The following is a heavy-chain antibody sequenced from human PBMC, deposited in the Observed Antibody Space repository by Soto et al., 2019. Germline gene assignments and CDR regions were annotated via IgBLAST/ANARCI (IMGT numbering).Heavy chain of an antibody. CDR3: ARGDYGGIQYYYYYGMDV. J-gene: IGHJ6*02. CDR1: GGTFSSYA. Sequence: GASVKVSCKASGGTFSSYAISWVRQAPGQGLEWMGGIIPIFGTANYAQKFQGRVTITADESTGTAYMELSSLRSEDTAVYYCARGDYGGIQYYYYYGMDVWGQGTTVTVSS. D-gene: IGHD4-17*01. V-gene: IGHV1-69*13. CDR2: IIPIFGTA.